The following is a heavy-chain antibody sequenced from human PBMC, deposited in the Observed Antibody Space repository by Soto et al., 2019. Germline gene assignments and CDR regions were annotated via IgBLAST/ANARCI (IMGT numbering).Heavy chain of an antibody. Sequence: EVQLVESGGGLVQPGRSLRLSCAASGFTFDDYAMHWVRQRPGRGLEWVSGITWNSDEIGYPDSVKGRFSISRDNAKKYLYLQMNSLRPDDTALYYCAASRGSDSSGYSDYYYGMDVWGQGTTVTVSS. CDR3: AASRGSDSSGYSDYYYGMDV. V-gene: IGHV3-9*01. D-gene: IGHD3-22*01. CDR2: ITWNSDEI. CDR1: GFTFDDYA. J-gene: IGHJ6*02.